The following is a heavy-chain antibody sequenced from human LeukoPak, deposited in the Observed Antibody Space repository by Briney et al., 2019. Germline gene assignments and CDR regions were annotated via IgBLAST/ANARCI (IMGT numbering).Heavy chain of an antibody. J-gene: IGHJ5*02. CDR1: GYSFTGYY. D-gene: IGHD5-18*01. V-gene: IGHV1-2*02. CDR2: INPNSGGT. CDR3: ARAQLWFGGYWFDP. Sequence: ASVKVSCKASGYSFTGYYIHWFRQAPGQGLEWMGWINPNSGGTNYAQKLQGRVTMTTDTSTSTAYMELRSLRSDDTAVYYCARAQLWFGGYWFDPWGQGTLVTVSS.